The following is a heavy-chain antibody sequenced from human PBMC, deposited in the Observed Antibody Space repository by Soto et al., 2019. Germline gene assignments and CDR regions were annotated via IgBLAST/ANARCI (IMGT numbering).Heavy chain of an antibody. D-gene: IGHD2-15*01. CDR2: IFHAGNI. CDR3: ARWSQGLDV. Sequence: SETLSLTCTVSGGSLSSGGYSWSWIRQPPGKGLEWIGYIFHAGNIYYNPSLRSRVTISVDRSKNQFSLKLSSVTAADTAVYFCARWSQGLDVWGQGTTVTVSS. J-gene: IGHJ6*02. CDR1: GGSLSSGGYS. V-gene: IGHV4-30-2*02.